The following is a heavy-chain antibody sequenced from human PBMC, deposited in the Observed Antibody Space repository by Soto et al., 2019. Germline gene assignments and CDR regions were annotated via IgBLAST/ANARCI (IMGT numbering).Heavy chain of an antibody. D-gene: IGHD4-17*01. J-gene: IGHJ4*02. Sequence: QVQLVQSGPEVKKPGTSVKVSCKASGVTVNRFAVTWVRQAPGQGFQWLGGITPLFETTNHAQNFQGRATITDYESKTTSYLELSGLASEDTAVYYCAGGYGGYFDDCGQGTLVIVSS. CDR2: ITPLFETT. CDR3: AGGYGGYFDD. CDR1: GVTVNRFA. V-gene: IGHV1-69*01.